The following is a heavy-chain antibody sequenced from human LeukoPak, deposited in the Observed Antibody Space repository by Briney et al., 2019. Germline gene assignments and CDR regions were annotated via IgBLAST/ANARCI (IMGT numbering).Heavy chain of an antibody. CDR1: GYTFTRYG. Sequence: GASVKVSCKASGYTFTRYGISWVRQAPGQGLEWVGWISGYDGNTEYIEKLQGRVTMTTDTSTSTAYMELRSLRSDDTAVYYCARGKVIATAGTPNWFDPWGQGTLVTVSS. CDR3: ARGKVIATAGTPNWFDP. J-gene: IGHJ5*02. CDR2: ISGYDGNT. V-gene: IGHV1-18*01. D-gene: IGHD6-13*01.